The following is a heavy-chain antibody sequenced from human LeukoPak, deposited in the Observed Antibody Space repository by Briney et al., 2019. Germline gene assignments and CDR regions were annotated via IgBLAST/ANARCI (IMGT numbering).Heavy chain of an antibody. Sequence: GGSLRLSCAASGFTFSDYYMSWIRQAPGKGLEWVSYISSSSSYTNYADSVKGRFTITRDNAKNSLFLQMNSLRAEDTAVYYCARGDTTMVGYYYGMDVWGQGTTVTVSS. V-gene: IGHV3-11*06. CDR2: ISSSSSYT. J-gene: IGHJ6*02. D-gene: IGHD5-18*01. CDR3: ARGDTTMVGYYYGMDV. CDR1: GFTFSDYY.